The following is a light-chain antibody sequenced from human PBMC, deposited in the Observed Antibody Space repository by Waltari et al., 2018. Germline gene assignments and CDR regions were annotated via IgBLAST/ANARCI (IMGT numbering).Light chain of an antibody. V-gene: IGKV3-20*01. CDR2: GAF. CDR3: QQYDISPLT. J-gene: IGKJ4*01. Sequence: ENVLTQSPGTLPLSPGEGATLSCRTSQTIRPTYLAWYQPNPGQAPTLLIYGAFSRATGIPDRFTGSGSGTDFSLTISSLEPEDFATYYCQQYDISPLTFGGGTKVEIK. CDR1: QTIRPTY.